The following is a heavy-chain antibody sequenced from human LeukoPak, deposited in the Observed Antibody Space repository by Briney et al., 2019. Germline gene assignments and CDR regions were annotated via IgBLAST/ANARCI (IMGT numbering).Heavy chain of an antibody. J-gene: IGHJ4*02. CDR3: AREYGSGSYYNLGPFDY. CDR2: IIPILGIA. CDR1: GGTFSSYA. V-gene: IGHV1-69*04. D-gene: IGHD3-10*01. Sequence: ASVKVSCKASGGTFSSYAVSWVRQAPGQGLEWMGRIIPILGIANYAQKFQGRVTITADKSTTTAYMELRSLRSEDTAVYYCAREYGSGSYYNLGPFDYWGQGTLVTVSS.